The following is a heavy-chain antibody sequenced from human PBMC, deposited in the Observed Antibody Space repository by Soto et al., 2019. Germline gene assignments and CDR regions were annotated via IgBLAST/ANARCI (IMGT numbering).Heavy chain of an antibody. D-gene: IGHD6-19*01. V-gene: IGHV1-8*01. J-gene: IGHJ6*02. Sequence: SVKVSCKASGYTFTSYDINWVRQATGQGLEWMGWMNPNSGNTGYAQKFQGRVTMTRNTSISTAYMELSSLRSEDTAVYYCAIVAGTFYYYYGMDVWGQGTTVTVSS. CDR1: GYTFTSYD. CDR2: MNPNSGNT. CDR3: AIVAGTFYYYYGMDV.